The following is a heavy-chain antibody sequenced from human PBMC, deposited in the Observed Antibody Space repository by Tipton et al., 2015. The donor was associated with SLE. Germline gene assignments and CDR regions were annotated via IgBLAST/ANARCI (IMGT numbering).Heavy chain of an antibody. CDR2: ITPFNGNT. CDR3: ATQEAAAGHGGYFDY. Sequence: QVQLVQSGAEVKKTGSSVKVSCKASGYMFTYRYLHWVRQAPGQALEWMGWITPFNGNTNYAQKFQDRVTITRDRSMSTAYMELSSLRSADTSMSYCATQEAAAGHGGYFDYWGQGTLVTVSS. D-gene: IGHD6-13*01. CDR1: GYMFTYRY. V-gene: IGHV1-45*02. J-gene: IGHJ4*02.